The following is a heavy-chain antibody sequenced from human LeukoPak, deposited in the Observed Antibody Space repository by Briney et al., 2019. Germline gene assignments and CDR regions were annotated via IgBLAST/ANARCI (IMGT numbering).Heavy chain of an antibody. J-gene: IGHJ3*02. V-gene: IGHV1-69*06. CDR2: IIPIFGTA. CDR1: GGTFSSYA. CDR3: ATLLRQDTFDI. Sequence: SVKVSCKASGGTFSSYAISWVRQAPGQGLEWMGGIIPIFGTANYAQKFQGRVTITADKSTSTAYMELSSLRSEDTAVYYCATLLRQDTFDIWGQGTMVTVSS.